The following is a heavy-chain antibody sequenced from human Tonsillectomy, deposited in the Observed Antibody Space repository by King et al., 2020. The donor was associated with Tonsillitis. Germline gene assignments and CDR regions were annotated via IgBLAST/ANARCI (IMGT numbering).Heavy chain of an antibody. V-gene: IGHV3-30-3*01. Sequence: QLVQSGGGVVQPGRSLRLSCAASGFTFSLSAMHWVRQAPGKGLEWVAVLSHDGSNIYYADSVKGRFTISRDNSKNTLYLEMNSPRGDDTAVYYCARAGYSSTWYVGYCDYWGQGTLVTVSS. J-gene: IGHJ4*02. CDR3: ARAGYSSTWYVGYCDY. D-gene: IGHD6-13*01. CDR2: LSHDGSNI. CDR1: GFTFSLSA.